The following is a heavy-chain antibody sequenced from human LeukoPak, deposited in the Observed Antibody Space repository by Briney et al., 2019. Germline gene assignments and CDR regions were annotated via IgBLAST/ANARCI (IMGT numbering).Heavy chain of an antibody. CDR1: GFTFSSYS. J-gene: IGHJ4*02. CDR3: ARDQDYYDSSHAFGY. V-gene: IGHV3-21*01. D-gene: IGHD3-22*01. CDR2: ISSSSSYI. Sequence: PGGSLRLSCAASGFTFSSYSMNWVRQAPGKGLEWVSSISSSSSYIYYADSVKGRFTISRDNAKNSLYLQMSSLRAEDTAVYYCARDQDYYDSSHAFGYWGQGTLVTVSS.